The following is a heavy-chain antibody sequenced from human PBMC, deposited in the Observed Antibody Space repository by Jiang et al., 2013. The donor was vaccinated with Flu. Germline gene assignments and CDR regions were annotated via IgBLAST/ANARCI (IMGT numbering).Heavy chain of an antibody. V-gene: IGHV3-23*01. Sequence: SGSGGRRYYSDSVRGRFTISRDDYTNTLFLQMDSLRADDTAVYYCAQGREALWVNFQQCGQGTLVIVSS. D-gene: IGHD3-16*01. J-gene: IGHJ1*01. CDR3: AQGREALWVNFQQ. CDR2: SGSGGRR.